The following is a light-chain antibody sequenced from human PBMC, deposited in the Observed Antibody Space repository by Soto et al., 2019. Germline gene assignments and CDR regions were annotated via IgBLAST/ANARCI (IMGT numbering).Light chain of an antibody. CDR2: EVN. Sequence: QSGLTEPAFVSGSPGQSVPIPCNGTNRDVGNYNLVSWYQQHPGKAPKLMIYEVNKWPSGVSSRFSGSKSGNTASLTISGLQAEDEADYYCCSYVGSSTSYVFGTGTKVTVL. V-gene: IGLV2-23*02. CDR3: CSYVGSSTSYV. J-gene: IGLJ1*01. CDR1: NRDVGNYNL.